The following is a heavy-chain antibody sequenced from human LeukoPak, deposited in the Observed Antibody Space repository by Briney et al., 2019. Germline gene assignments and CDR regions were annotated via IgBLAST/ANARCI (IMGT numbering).Heavy chain of an antibody. V-gene: IGHV1-18*01. D-gene: IGHD7-27*01. Sequence: ASVTVSCTTSGYTFTNYGMTWVRQAPGQGLEWMGWISPYNGRTHSAQKFQDRVTMTTDTSASTAYMELRSLISNDTAIYFCARTTNSGDEDFWGQGTLVTVPS. CDR3: ARTTNSGDEDF. J-gene: IGHJ4*02. CDR2: ISPYNGRT. CDR1: GYTFTNYG.